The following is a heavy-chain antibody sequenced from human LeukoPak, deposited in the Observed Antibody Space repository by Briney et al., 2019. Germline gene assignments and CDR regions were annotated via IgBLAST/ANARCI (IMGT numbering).Heavy chain of an antibody. Sequence: ASVKVSCKASGYTFTGYYMHWVRQAPGQGIEWMGWINPNSGGTNYAQKFQGRVTMTRDTSISTAYMELSRLRSDDTAVYYCARVYYYDSSSDAFDIWGQGTMVTVSS. CDR1: GYTFTGYY. CDR3: ARVYYYDSSSDAFDI. J-gene: IGHJ3*02. CDR2: INPNSGGT. V-gene: IGHV1-2*02. D-gene: IGHD3-22*01.